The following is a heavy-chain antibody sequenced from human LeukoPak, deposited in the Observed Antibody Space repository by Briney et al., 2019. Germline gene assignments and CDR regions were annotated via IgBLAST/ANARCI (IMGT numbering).Heavy chain of an antibody. J-gene: IGHJ3*02. CDR1: GYTFTSYC. Sequence: GASVKVSCKASGYTFTSYCMHWVRQAPGQGLEWMGITNPSGGSTSYAQKFQGRVTMTRDTSTSTVYMELSSLRSEDTAVYYCARGLLWFGELLGGAFDIWGQGTMVTVSS. CDR2: TNPSGGST. D-gene: IGHD3-10*01. V-gene: IGHV1-46*01. CDR3: ARGLLWFGELLGGAFDI.